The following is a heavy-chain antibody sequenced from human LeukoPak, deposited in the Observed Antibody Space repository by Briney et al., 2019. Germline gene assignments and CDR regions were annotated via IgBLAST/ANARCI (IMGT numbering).Heavy chain of an antibody. Sequence: GGSLRLSCAASGFTFSTYGMHRVRQAPGKGLGWVAVIWNDGSNKYYADSVKGRFTISRDISKNTLHLQMNSLRAEDTAIYYCARGGIAAADIDYWGQGTLVTVSS. D-gene: IGHD6-13*01. CDR3: ARGGIAAADIDY. CDR1: GFTFSTYG. J-gene: IGHJ4*02. V-gene: IGHV3-33*01. CDR2: IWNDGSNK.